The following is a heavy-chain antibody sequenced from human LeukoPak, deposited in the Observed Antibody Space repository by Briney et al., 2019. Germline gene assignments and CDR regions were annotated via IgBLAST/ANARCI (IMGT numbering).Heavy chain of an antibody. CDR2: VYYNGDT. V-gene: IGHV4-59*01. J-gene: IGHJ4*02. Sequence: SETLSLTCTVSGGSITNYYWSWIRQPPGKGLQWIGYVYYNGDTDYNPSLKSQVTISVDTSKNLFSLRLNSATAADTAVYYCARVSDRYNYGLLFDYWGQGSLVTVSS. D-gene: IGHD5-18*01. CDR3: ARVSDRYNYGLLFDY. CDR1: GGSITNYY.